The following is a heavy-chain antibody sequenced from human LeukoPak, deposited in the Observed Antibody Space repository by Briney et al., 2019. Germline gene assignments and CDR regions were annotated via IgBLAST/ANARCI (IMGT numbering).Heavy chain of an antibody. CDR2: ISSSGSTI. CDR3: ARPYYYDSEYGMDV. D-gene: IGHD3-22*01. Sequence: GGSLRLSCAASGFTFSDYYMSWIRQAPGKGLEWVSYISSSGSTIYYADSVKGRFTISRDNAKNTLYLQMNSLRAEDTAVYYCARPYYYDSEYGMDVWGQGTTVTVSS. CDR1: GFTFSDYY. V-gene: IGHV3-11*04. J-gene: IGHJ6*02.